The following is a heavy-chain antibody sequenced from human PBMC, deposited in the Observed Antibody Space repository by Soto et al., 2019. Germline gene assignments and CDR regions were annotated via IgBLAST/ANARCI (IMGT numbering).Heavy chain of an antibody. Sequence: QVQLVESGGGVVQPGTSLRLSCVGSGFTFRSYVIHWVRQAPGKGLEWVALTSYDGSNNFYGDSMKGRFTISRHNSRNTVELQMDSLRFEDTALYYCARWGTTGGFDVWGQGTLVSVSS. V-gene: IGHV3-33*05. D-gene: IGHD3-16*01. CDR1: GFTFRSYV. CDR2: TSYDGSNN. J-gene: IGHJ5*02. CDR3: ARWGTTGGFDV.